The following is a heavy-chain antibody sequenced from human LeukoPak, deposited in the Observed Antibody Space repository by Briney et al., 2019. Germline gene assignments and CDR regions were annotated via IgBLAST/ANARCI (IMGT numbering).Heavy chain of an antibody. CDR1: GFTFSSYW. J-gene: IGHJ3*02. CDR2: ISTDGSST. CDR3: VREYSSSSGRAFDI. Sequence: GVSLRLSCAASGFTFSSYWMHWVRQAPGRGLVWVSRISTDGSSTNSADSVKGRLTISRHNAKNTLYLQMNSLRAEDTAVYYCVREYSSSSGRAFDIWGQGTMVTVSP. D-gene: IGHD6-6*01. V-gene: IGHV3-74*01.